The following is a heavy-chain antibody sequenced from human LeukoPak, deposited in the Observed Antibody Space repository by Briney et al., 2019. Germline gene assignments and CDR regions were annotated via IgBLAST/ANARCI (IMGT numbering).Heavy chain of an antibody. CDR3: ARGGRPTYYYDSSGYYWSY. Sequence: TSETLSLTCAVYGGSFSGYYWSWIRQPPGKGLEWIGEINHSGSTNYNPSLKSRVTISVDTSKNQFSLKPSSVTAADTAVYCCARGGRPTYYYDSSGYYWSYWGQGTLVTVSS. CDR1: GGSFSGYY. J-gene: IGHJ4*02. D-gene: IGHD3-22*01. CDR2: INHSGST. V-gene: IGHV4-34*01.